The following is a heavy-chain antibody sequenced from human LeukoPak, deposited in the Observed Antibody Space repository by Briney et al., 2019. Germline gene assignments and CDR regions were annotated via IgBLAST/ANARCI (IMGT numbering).Heavy chain of an antibody. J-gene: IGHJ4*02. D-gene: IGHD2/OR15-2a*01. CDR2: IYTGGST. CDR3: ARDANKKNYFDC. Sequence: MXWVRQXXGKGLEWVSVIYTGGSTYYADSVKGRFTISRDNSKNTLYLQMNSLRAEDTAVYYCARDANKKNYFDCWGQGTLVTVSS. V-gene: IGHV3-53*01.